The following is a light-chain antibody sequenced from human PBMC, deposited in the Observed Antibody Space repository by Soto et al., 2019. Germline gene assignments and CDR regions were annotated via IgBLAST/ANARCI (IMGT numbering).Light chain of an antibody. CDR2: EVS. CDR3: SSYTGSSTYV. J-gene: IGLJ1*01. Sequence: QSALTQPASVSGSPGQSITISCTGTSSDVGGYNHVSWYQQHPGKAPKLMIYEVSNRPSGVSNRFSGSKSGNTASLTISGLQAEDEADYYCSSYTGSSTYVFGTGTKVTVL. CDR1: SSDVGGYNH. V-gene: IGLV2-14*01.